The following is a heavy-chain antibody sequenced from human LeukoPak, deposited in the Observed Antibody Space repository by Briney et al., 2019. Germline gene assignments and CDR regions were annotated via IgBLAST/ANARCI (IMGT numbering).Heavy chain of an antibody. CDR3: ARGRFNYGWGMDV. Sequence: GGSLRLSCAASGFTFSSYWMPWVRQAPGKGLMWVSRIKSDGSETSYADSVKGRFTISRDNARNTLYLQMNSLRPEDTAIYYCARGRFNYGWGMDVWGQGTTVIVSS. V-gene: IGHV3-74*01. CDR1: GFTFSSYW. D-gene: IGHD5-18*01. CDR2: IKSDGSET. J-gene: IGHJ6*02.